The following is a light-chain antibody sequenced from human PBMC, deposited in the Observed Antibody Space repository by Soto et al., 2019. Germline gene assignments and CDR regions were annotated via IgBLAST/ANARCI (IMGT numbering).Light chain of an antibody. J-gene: IGKJ1*01. Sequence: EVVLTQTPGTLSLSPGERATLSCRASQSVSSSYVAWYQQKPGQAPRLLMYATSTRATDIPDRFSGSGSGTDFTLTISRLEPEDFAVYYCQQYANSPTTFGQGTKVEIK. CDR2: ATS. CDR1: QSVSSSY. CDR3: QQYANSPTT. V-gene: IGKV3-20*01.